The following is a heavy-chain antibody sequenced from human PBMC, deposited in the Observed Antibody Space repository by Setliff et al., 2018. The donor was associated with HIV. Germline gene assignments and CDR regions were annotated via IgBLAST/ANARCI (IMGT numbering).Heavy chain of an antibody. CDR2: IYYNGIT. CDR3: ARAGYYGSTSYWEYFQH. V-gene: IGHV4-59*11. CDR1: GGSISSHY. D-gene: IGHD3-22*01. Sequence: LSLTCTVSGGSISSHYWSWIRQPPGKGLEWIGSIYYNGITNYNPSHKSRVTVSVDTSKNQFSLKLSSVTAADTAVYYCARAGYYGSTSYWEYFQHWGQGTLVTVSS. J-gene: IGHJ1*01.